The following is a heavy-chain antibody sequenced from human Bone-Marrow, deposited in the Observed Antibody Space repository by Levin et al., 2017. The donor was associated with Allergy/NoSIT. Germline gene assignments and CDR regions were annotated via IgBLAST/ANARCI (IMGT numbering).Heavy chain of an antibody. J-gene: IGHJ4*02. Sequence: SQTLSLTCTVSGDSISGHYRSWIRQPARKGLEWIGRIFLVGITNYNASLRSRVTISVDMSRNEVSLWLTSLTAADTAIYYCARECNYGQYFFDVWGPGTQVTVSS. CDR1: GDSISGHY. CDR3: ARECNYGQYFFDV. D-gene: IGHD3-16*01. CDR2: IFLVGIT. V-gene: IGHV4-4*07.